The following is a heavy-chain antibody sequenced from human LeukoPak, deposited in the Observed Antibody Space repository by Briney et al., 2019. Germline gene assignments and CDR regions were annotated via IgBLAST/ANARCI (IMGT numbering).Heavy chain of an antibody. D-gene: IGHD1-1*01. V-gene: IGHV3-23*01. CDR2: LTDSGDAT. J-gene: IGHJ4*02. CDR3: AKVRTGKYFDY. Sequence: PGGSLRLSCAVSGFTFSHYAMSWVRQAPGTGLEWVGSLTDSGDATYYADSVKGRLTISRDNSNSTLYLHISGLRDEDTAVYYCAKVRTGKYFDYWGQGTLVTVSS. CDR1: GFTFSHYA.